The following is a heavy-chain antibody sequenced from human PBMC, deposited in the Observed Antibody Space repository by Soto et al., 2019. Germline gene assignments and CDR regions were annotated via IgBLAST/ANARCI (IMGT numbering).Heavy chain of an antibody. V-gene: IGHV1-8*01. CDR1: GYTFTSYD. Sequence: VASVKVSCKASGYTFTSYDIYCVRQATGQGLEWMGWMNPNTGNSAYAHKFQGRVTMTSDTSISTAHMELSSLRSEDTAVYYCARRAETNGWNGFGADKYYFDFWGQGTLVTVSS. CDR2: MNPNTGNS. CDR3: ARRAETNGWNGFGADKYYFDF. J-gene: IGHJ4*02. D-gene: IGHD1-1*01.